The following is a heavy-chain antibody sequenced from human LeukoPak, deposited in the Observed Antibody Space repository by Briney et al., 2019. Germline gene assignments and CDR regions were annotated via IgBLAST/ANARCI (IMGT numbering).Heavy chain of an antibody. CDR2: ISGSGSST. CDR1: GFTFSSYA. Sequence: GGSLRLSCAASGFTFSSYAMSWVRQAPGKGLEWVSAISGSGSSTYYADSVKGRFTISRDNSKNTLYLQMNSLRAEDTAVYYCAKGGNTMIVVVITYYFDYWGQGTLVTVSS. CDR3: AKGGNTMIVVVITYYFDY. D-gene: IGHD3-22*01. J-gene: IGHJ4*02. V-gene: IGHV3-23*01.